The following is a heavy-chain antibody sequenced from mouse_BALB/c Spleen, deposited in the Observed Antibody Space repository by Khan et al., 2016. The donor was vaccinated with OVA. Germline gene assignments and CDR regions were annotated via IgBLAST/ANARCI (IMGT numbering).Heavy chain of an antibody. CDR1: GFTFSTYG. Sequence: EVELVESGGDLVKPGGSLKLSCVASGFTFSTYGMSWVRQAPDKRLEWVATVSTGGTYTYYPDRVKGRFTISRDNAKNTLYLQMSGLRSEDTAMFFCTRRAYYYDSEGFAYWGQGTLVTVS. CDR2: VSTGGTYT. D-gene: IGHD1-1*01. CDR3: TRRAYYYDSEGFAY. V-gene: IGHV5-6*01. J-gene: IGHJ3*01.